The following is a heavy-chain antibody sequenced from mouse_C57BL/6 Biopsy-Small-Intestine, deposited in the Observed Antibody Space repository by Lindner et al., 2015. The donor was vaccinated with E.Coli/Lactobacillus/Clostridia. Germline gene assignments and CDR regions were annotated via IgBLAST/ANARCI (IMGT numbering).Heavy chain of an antibody. CDR1: GYTFTSYW. V-gene: IGHV1-7*01. D-gene: IGHD2-5*01. J-gene: IGHJ4*01. CDR3: ARSIYYSNYEDAMDY. CDR2: INPSSGYT. Sequence: VQLQESGAELAKPGASVELSCKSSGYTFTSYWMHWVKQRPGQGLEWIGYINPSSGYTKYNQKFKDKATLTADKSSSTAYMQLSSLTYEDSAVYYCARSIYYSNYEDAMDYWGQGTSVTVSS.